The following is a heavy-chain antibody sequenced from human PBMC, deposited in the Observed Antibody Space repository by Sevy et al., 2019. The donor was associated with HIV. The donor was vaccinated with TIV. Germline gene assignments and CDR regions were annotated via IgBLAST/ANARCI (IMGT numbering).Heavy chain of an antibody. V-gene: IGHV1-24*01. CDR1: GYTLTALS. J-gene: IGHJ4*02. Sequence: ASVKVSCKVSGYTLTALSMHWVRQAPGKGLEWMGTFDPEDGETRFAQKFQGRVTMTDDKSTDTAYMELSSLRSEDTAVYFCATTKDYYDSSGYPFDHWGQGALVTVSS. CDR2: FDPEDGET. CDR3: ATTKDYYDSSGYPFDH. D-gene: IGHD3-22*01.